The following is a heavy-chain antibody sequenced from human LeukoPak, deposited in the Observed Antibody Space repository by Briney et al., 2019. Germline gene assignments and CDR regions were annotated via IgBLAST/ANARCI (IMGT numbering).Heavy chain of an antibody. Sequence: GGSLRLSCAASGFTFSSYSMNWVRQAPGKGLEWVSSISSSSSYIYYADSVKGRFTISRDSAKNSLYLQMNSLRAEDTAVYYCARDLGDWSYYGMDVWGKGTTVTVSS. CDR2: ISSSSSYI. CDR3: ARDLGDWSYYGMDV. J-gene: IGHJ6*04. V-gene: IGHV3-21*01. CDR1: GFTFSSYS. D-gene: IGHD3-3*01.